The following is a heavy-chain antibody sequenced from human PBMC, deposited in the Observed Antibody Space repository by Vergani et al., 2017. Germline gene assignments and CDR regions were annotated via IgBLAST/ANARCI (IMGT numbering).Heavy chain of an antibody. V-gene: IGHV4-59*08. J-gene: IGHJ4*02. CDR2: IYYSGST. Sequence: QLQLQESGPGLVKPSETLSLTCTVSGGSISSYYWSWIRQPPGKGLEWIGYIYYSGSTNYNPSLKSRVTISVDTSKNQFSLKLSSVTAADTAVYYCARLILSRPYSSSSLGIFDYWGQGTLVTVSS. D-gene: IGHD6-6*01. CDR3: ARLILSRPYSSSSLGIFDY. CDR1: GGSISSYY.